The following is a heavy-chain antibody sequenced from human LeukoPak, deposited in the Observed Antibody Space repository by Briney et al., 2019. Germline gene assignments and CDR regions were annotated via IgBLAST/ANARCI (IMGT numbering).Heavy chain of an antibody. Sequence: SGGSLRLSCAASGFTFSSYGMHWVRQAPGKGLEWVAVISYDGSNKYYADSVKGRFTISRDNSKNTLYLQMSSLRAEDTAVYYCVRGGGRGYLFDYWGQGTLVTVSS. CDR3: VRGGGRGYLFDY. V-gene: IGHV3-30*03. J-gene: IGHJ4*02. CDR1: GFTFSSYG. CDR2: ISYDGSNK. D-gene: IGHD5-18*01.